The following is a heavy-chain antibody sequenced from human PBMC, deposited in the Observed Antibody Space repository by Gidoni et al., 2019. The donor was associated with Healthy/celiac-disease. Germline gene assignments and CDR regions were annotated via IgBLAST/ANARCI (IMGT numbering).Heavy chain of an antibody. V-gene: IGHV3-33*01. J-gene: IGHJ4*02. D-gene: IGHD2-2*01. Sequence: QVQLVESGGGVVQPGRSLRLSCAASGFTFSSYGMHWVRQASGKGLEWVAVIWYDGSNKYYADSVKGRFTISRDNSKNTLYLQMNSLRAEDTAVYYCARGVTSTTFDYWGQGTLVTVSS. CDR3: ARGVTSTTFDY. CDR1: GFTFSSYG. CDR2: IWYDGSNK.